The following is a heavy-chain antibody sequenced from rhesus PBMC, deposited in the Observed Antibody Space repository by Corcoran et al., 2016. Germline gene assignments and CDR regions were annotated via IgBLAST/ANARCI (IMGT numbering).Heavy chain of an antibody. CDR1: GFTFSSYW. V-gene: IGHV3S42*01. D-gene: IGHD4-35*01. Sequence: EVQLVESGGGLAKPGGSLRLSCAASGFTFSSYWMNWVRQTPGKGLEWISASNSGGCSTYYADSVKSRFTIYRDNSKNTLSLQMNSLRAEDTAVYYCAKEPTVTTSGYWGQGVLVTVSS. J-gene: IGHJ4*01. CDR2: SNSGGCST. CDR3: AKEPTVTTSGY.